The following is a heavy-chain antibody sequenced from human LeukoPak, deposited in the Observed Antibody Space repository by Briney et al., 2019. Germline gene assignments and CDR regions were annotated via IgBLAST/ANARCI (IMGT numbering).Heavy chain of an antibody. V-gene: IGHV3-23*01. D-gene: IGHD6-13*01. CDR1: GLTVSRNF. Sequence: GGSLRLSCAASGLTVSRNFMSWVRQAPGKGVEWVSAISGTGGSTYYADSVKGRFTISRDNSKNTLYLQMNSLRAEDTAVYYCAKDLTPRDSRSWYTDAFDIWGQGTMVTVSS. CDR2: ISGTGGST. J-gene: IGHJ3*02. CDR3: AKDLTPRDSRSWYTDAFDI.